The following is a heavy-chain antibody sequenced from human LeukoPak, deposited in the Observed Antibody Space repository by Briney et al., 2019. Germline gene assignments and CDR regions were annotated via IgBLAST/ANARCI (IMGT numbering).Heavy chain of an antibody. CDR2: ISSSYI. J-gene: IGHJ4*02. CDR3: ARVRRGYSGPGHFDY. CDR1: GFTFSSYS. D-gene: IGHD5-12*01. Sequence: GGSLRLSCAASGFTFSSYSMNWVRQAPGKGLEWVSSISSSYIYYADSVKGRFTISRDNAKNSLYLQMNSLRAEDTAVYYCARVRRGYSGPGHFDYWGQGTLVTVSS. V-gene: IGHV3-21*01.